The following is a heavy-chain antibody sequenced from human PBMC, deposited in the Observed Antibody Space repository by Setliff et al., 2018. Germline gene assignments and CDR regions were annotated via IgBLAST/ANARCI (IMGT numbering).Heavy chain of an antibody. J-gene: IGHJ4*02. D-gene: IGHD3-10*01. Sequence: GESLKISCAASGFTFVNYWMHWVRQAPGKGLEWVSAISGSGGSTYYADSVKGRFTISRDNSMNTVYLQMNSLRPDDTAVYYCAKDIYGSGSYAVGGYFDYWGQGTQVTVSS. CDR2: ISGSGGST. CDR3: AKDIYGSGSYAVGGYFDY. V-gene: IGHV3-23*01. CDR1: GFTFVNYW.